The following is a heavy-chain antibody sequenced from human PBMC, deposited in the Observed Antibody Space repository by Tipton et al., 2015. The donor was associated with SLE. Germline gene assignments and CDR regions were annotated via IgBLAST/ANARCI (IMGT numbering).Heavy chain of an antibody. Sequence: TLSLTCAVYGESFNGYFWTWIRQPPGKGLEWIAEIIHSGVTNYNPSLRSRVTITVDMSKYQVSLKLSSVTAADTAVYYCPMVVPTEFFDYWCQGTPVTVSS. CDR3: PMVVPTEFFDY. V-gene: IGHV4-34*12. CDR1: GESFNGYF. J-gene: IGHJ4*02. CDR2: IIHSGVT. D-gene: IGHD2-15*01.